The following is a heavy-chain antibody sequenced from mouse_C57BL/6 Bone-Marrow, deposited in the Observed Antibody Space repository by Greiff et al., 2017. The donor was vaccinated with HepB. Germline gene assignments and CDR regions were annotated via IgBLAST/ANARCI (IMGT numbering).Heavy chain of an antibody. CDR3: ASDYYGSSYFFDY. CDR2: IDPNSGGT. D-gene: IGHD1-1*01. J-gene: IGHJ2*01. Sequence: QVQLQQPGAELVKPGASVKLSCKASGYTFTSYWMHWVKQRPGRGLEWIGRIDPNSGGTKYNEKFKSKATLTVDKPSSTAYMQLSSLTSEDSAVYYGASDYYGSSYFFDYWGQGTTLTVSS. V-gene: IGHV1-72*01. CDR1: GYTFTSYW.